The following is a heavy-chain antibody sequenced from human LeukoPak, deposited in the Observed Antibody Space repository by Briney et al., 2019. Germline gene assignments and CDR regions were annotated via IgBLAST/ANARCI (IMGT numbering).Heavy chain of an antibody. J-gene: IGHJ4*02. Sequence: GGSLRLSCAASGFTFSIYSMNWVRQAPGKGLEWVSSISSNGNYIYYADSVKGRFTISRDNAKNSLYLQMNSLRAEDTAVYYCANDQLTYYFDSSGYYPLAYWGQGTLVTVSS. CDR1: GFTFSIYS. CDR2: ISSNGNYI. CDR3: ANDQLTYYFDSSGYYPLAY. D-gene: IGHD3-22*01. V-gene: IGHV3-21*01.